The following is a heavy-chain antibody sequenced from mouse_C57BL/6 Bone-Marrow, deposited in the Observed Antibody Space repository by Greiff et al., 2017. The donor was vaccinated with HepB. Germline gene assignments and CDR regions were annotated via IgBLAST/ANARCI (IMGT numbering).Heavy chain of an antibody. D-gene: IGHD2-4*01. V-gene: IGHV1-74*01. J-gene: IGHJ3*01. CDR3: AIGIYYDYLWFAY. CDR2: IHPSDSDT. CDR1: GYTFTSYW. Sequence: QVQLQQPGAELVKPGASVKVSCKASGYTFTSYWMHWVKQRPGQGLEWIGRIHPSDSDTNYNQKFKGKATLTVDKSSSTAYMQLSSLTSEDSAVYYCAIGIYYDYLWFAYWGQGTLVTVSA.